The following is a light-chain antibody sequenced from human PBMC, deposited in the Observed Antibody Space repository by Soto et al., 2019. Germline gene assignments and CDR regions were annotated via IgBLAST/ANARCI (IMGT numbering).Light chain of an antibody. J-gene: IGKJ3*01. Sequence: EIVFTQSTGALSFSPGERATLSCRDSQSVTRTYLAWYQQKPGQAPRLLIYAASSRASCIPDRFSASGSGTDITLTISRLEPEDFAVYHCQQYGSSPTFGPGAKVDIK. V-gene: IGKV3-20*01. CDR1: QSVTRTY. CDR3: QQYGSSPT. CDR2: AAS.